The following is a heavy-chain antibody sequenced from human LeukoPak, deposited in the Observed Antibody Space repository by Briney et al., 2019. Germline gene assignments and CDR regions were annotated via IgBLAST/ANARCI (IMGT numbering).Heavy chain of an antibody. CDR1: GFTFSSYW. CDR2: VKQNGNEK. Sequence: GGSLRLSCAASGFTFSSYWMSWVRQAPGKGLEWVANVKQNGNEKNYVDSVKGRFTISRDNAKNTLYLQMNSLRAEDTAVYYCAKDPDCTSGICYTFFDYWGQGTLVTVSS. V-gene: IGHV3-7*03. CDR3: AKDPDCTSGICYTFFDY. D-gene: IGHD2-8*01. J-gene: IGHJ4*02.